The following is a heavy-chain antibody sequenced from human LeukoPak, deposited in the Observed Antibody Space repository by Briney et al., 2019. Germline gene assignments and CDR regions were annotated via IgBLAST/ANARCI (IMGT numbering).Heavy chain of an antibody. D-gene: IGHD1-1*01. Sequence: SETLSLTCTVSGGSISSSSYYWGWIRQPPGKGLEWIGSIYYSGSTYYNPSLKSRVTISVDTSKNQFSLKLSSVTAADTAVYYCARDGTTGTVYYYGMDVWGQGTTVTVSS. CDR2: IYYSGST. CDR3: ARDGTTGTVYYYGMDV. J-gene: IGHJ6*02. CDR1: GGSISSSSYY. V-gene: IGHV4-39*07.